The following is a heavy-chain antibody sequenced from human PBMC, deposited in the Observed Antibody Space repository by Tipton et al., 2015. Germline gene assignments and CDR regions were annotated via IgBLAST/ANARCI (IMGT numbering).Heavy chain of an antibody. CDR2: IYHSGST. CDR3: ARVPFDYFDY. Sequence: TLSLTCAVSGGSISSSSYYWGWIRQPPGKGLEWIGIIYHSGSTYYNPSLKSRVAISVDTSKSQFSLRVTSVTAADTAVYYCARVPFDYFDYWGQGILVTVSS. CDR1: GGSISSSSYY. J-gene: IGHJ4*02. V-gene: IGHV4-39*07.